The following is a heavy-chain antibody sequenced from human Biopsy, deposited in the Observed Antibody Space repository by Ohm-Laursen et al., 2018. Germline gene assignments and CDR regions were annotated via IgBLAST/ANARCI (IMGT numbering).Heavy chain of an antibody. V-gene: IGHV4-59*01. CDR3: ARDRGYYSDRTVPGYFDL. J-gene: IGHJ2*01. CDR1: GDSISSYY. CDR2: VYYTGST. Sequence: SETLSLTRPVSGDSISSYYWSWIRQPPGKGLQWIGYVYYTGSTDYNPSLRSRVTISVDTSKNHFSLRLRSVTPADTAIYYCARDRGYYSDRTVPGYFDLWGRGTLVTVSS. D-gene: IGHD3-22*01.